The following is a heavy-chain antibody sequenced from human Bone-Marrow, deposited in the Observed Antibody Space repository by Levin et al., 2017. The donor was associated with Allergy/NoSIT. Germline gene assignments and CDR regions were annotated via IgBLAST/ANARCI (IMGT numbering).Heavy chain of an antibody. CDR1: GFSLSNARMG. CDR3: ARTRKDTIFGVVTPPAPYYDYMDV. CDR2: IFSNDEK. D-gene: IGHD3-3*01. V-gene: IGHV2-26*01. Sequence: SGPTLVKPTETLTLTCTVSGFSLSNARMGVSWIRQPPGKALEWLAHIFSNDEKSYSTSLKSRLTISKDTSKSQVVLTMTNMDPVDTATYYCARTRKDTIFGVVTPPAPYYDYMDVWGKGTTVTVSS. J-gene: IGHJ6*03.